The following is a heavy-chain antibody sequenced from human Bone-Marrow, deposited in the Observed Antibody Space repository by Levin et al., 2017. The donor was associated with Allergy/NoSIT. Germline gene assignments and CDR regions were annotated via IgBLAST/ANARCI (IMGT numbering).Heavy chain of an antibody. D-gene: IGHD5-18*01. CDR3: AKNRRAYSYANDAFDF. V-gene: IGHV3-30*18. J-gene: IGHJ3*01. CDR2: ISYDGSNK. Sequence: SCTASGFTFITYGIHWVRQAPGKGLEWVAIISYDGSNKYYADSVKGRFTISRDNSKNTLYLQMNSLRAEDTAMYYCAKNRRAYSYANDAFDFWGQGTMVTVSS. CDR1: GFTFITYG.